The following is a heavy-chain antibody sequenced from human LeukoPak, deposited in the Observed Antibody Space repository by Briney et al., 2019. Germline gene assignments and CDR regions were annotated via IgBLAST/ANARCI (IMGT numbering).Heavy chain of an antibody. V-gene: IGHV3-53*01. CDR3: ARDGITPHGYYGMDV. J-gene: IGHJ6*02. CDR1: GFTVSSNY. CDR2: IYSGGST. D-gene: IGHD3-16*01. Sequence: GGSLRLSCAASGFTVSSNYMSWVRQAPGKGLEWVSVIYSGGSTYYADSVKGRFTISRDNSKNTLYLQMNSLRAEDTAVYYCARDGITPHGYYGMDVWGQGTTVTVSS.